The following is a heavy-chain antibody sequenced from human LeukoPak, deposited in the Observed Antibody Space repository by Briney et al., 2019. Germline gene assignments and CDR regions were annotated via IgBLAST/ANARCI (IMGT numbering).Heavy chain of an antibody. CDR1: GGSISSYY. CDR2: IYYSGTT. J-gene: IGHJ1*01. V-gene: IGHV4-59*01. D-gene: IGHD2-15*01. Sequence: PAETLSLTCTVSGGSISSYYWSWIRQPPGKGLEWIGSIYYSGTTNYNPSLKSRVTISVDTSTNQFSLQLSSVTAADTAVYYCAREDYCSGGGCYSGYFQHWGQGTLVTVSS. CDR3: AREDYCSGGGCYSGYFQH.